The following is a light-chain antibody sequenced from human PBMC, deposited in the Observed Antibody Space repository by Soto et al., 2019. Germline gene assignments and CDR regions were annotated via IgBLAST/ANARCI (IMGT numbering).Light chain of an antibody. CDR1: QSLSSY. V-gene: IGKV3-11*01. Sequence: IVLTQSPGTLSLSPGERATLSCRASQSLSSYLAWYQQKPGQAPRLLIYDASNRATGIPARFSGSGSGTDFTLTISSLEPEDFAVYYCQQRSNWPPAFGQGTRLEIK. CDR2: DAS. CDR3: QQRSNWPPA. J-gene: IGKJ5*01.